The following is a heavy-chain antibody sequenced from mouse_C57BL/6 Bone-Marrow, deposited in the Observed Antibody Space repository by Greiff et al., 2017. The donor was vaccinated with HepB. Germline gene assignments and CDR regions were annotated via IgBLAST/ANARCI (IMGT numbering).Heavy chain of an antibody. CDR3: AKNEGYGSSSWFAY. V-gene: IGHV2-5*01. Sequence: VQGVESGPGLVQPSQSLSITCTVSGFSLTSYGVHWVRQSPGKGLEWLGVIWRGGSTDYNAAFMSRLSITKDNSKSQVFFKMNSLQADDTAIYYCAKNEGYGSSSWFAYWGQGTLVTVSA. J-gene: IGHJ3*01. D-gene: IGHD1-1*01. CDR2: IWRGGST. CDR1: GFSLTSYG.